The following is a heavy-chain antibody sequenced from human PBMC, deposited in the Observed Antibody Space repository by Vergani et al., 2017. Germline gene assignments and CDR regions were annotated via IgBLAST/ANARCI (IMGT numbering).Heavy chain of an antibody. CDR1: GDRRKREG. CDR3: ARLSDAFDI. CDR2: IYPGDSDT. V-gene: IGHV5-51*01. Sequence: EVQLVQSGAEVKKPGEARKRGGKGGGDRRKREGSGWVRQMPGKGGEWMGIIYPGDSDTRYSPSFQGQVTISADKSISTAYLQWSSLKASDTAMYYCARLSDAFDIWGQGTMVTVAS. J-gene: IGHJ3*02.